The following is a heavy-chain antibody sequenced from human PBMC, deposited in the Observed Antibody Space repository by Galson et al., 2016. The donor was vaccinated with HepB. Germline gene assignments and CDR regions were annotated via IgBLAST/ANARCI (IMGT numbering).Heavy chain of an antibody. CDR3: ARGRRRADHYDSSGLNAFDI. CDR1: GYTFTNFG. V-gene: IGHV1-18*01. J-gene: IGHJ3*02. D-gene: IGHD3-22*01. Sequence: SVKVSCKASGYTFTNFGISWVRQAPGEGLEWMGWMSAYNGNTHSAHKFQGRITLTTDTSRTTVYMELRSLRSDDTAVYYCARGRRRADHYDSSGLNAFDIWGQGTMVTVSS. CDR2: MSAYNGNT.